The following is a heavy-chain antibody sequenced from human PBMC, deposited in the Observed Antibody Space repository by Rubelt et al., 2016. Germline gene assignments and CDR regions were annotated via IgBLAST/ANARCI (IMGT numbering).Heavy chain of an antibody. V-gene: IGHV1-3*01. CDR3: ARVIWGSGWSNNWFDP. J-gene: IGHJ5*02. CDR1: GYTFTSYA. D-gene: IGHD6-19*01. CDR2: INAGNGNT. Sequence: QVQLVQSGAEVKKPGASVKVSCKASGYTFTSYAMHWVRQAPGQRLEWMGWINAGNGNTKYSQRFQGRFTITRDPSASTAYVELGRLRAEDTAVYYCARVIWGSGWSNNWFDPWGQGTLVTVSS.